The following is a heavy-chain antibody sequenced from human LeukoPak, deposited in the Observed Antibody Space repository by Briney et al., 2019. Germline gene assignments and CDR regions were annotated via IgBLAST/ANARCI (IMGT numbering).Heavy chain of an antibody. J-gene: IGHJ5*02. CDR2: INPDNGGT. CDR1: GYTFTDYY. CDR3: TREARVGNWFDP. V-gene: IGHV1-2*02. Sequence: ASVKVSCNASGYTFTDYYIHWVRQAPGQGLEWMGWINPDNGGTNYAQKFQGRVTMTRDTSIRTVYMDLSRLRSDDTAVFYCTREARVGNWFDPWGQGTQVTVSS. D-gene: IGHD2-2*01.